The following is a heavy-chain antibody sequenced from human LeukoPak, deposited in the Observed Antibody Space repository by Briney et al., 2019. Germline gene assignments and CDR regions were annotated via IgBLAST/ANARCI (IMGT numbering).Heavy chain of an antibody. D-gene: IGHD6-6*01. CDR3: AKQSTEQFSSSYAYGDFDY. Sequence: GRSPRLSCEASGFSFDDYAMHWVRQAPGKGLEWVSGISWNSDAVGYADSVKGRFTISRDNAKSSLYLQMNSLRAEDTAFYYCAKQSTEQFSSSYAYGDFDYWGQGTLVTVSS. V-gene: IGHV3-9*01. CDR1: GFSFDDYA. CDR2: ISWNSDAV. J-gene: IGHJ4*02.